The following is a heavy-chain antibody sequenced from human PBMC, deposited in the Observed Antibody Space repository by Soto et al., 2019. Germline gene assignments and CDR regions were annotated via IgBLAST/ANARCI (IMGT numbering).Heavy chain of an antibody. CDR3: ASYCSSTSCYFDGAFDI. V-gene: IGHV4-31*03. D-gene: IGHD2-2*01. J-gene: IGHJ3*02. Sequence: NPSETLSLTCTVSGGSIASGGYYWSWFRQHPGKGLEWIGYINYSGNTYYNPSLKSRVTISVDTSKSQFPLKLSSVTAADTAVYYCASYCSSTSCYFDGAFDIWGQGTMVTVSS. CDR2: INYSGNT. CDR1: GGSIASGGYY.